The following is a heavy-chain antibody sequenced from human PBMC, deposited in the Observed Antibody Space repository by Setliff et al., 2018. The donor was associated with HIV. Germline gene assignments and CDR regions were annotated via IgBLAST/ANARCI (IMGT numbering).Heavy chain of an antibody. Sequence: SVKVSCKASGGTFGIYGISWVRQAPGQGLEWMGGTIPMFGTANYAQKFLGRVTITTDESTNTGYMELSSLRSEDTAVYYCARESACSGTSCPKVLDYWGQGTLVTVSS. D-gene: IGHD2-2*01. V-gene: IGHV1-69*05. CDR2: TIPMFGTA. CDR1: GGTFGIYG. J-gene: IGHJ4*02. CDR3: ARESACSGTSCPKVLDY.